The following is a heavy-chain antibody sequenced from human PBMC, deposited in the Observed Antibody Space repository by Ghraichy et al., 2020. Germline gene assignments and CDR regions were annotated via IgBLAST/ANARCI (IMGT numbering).Heavy chain of an antibody. CDR1: GGSISSYY. CDR2: IYYSGST. D-gene: IGHD1-1*01. Sequence: SETLSLTCTVSGGSISSYYWSWIRQPPGKGLEWIGYIYYSGSTNYNPSLKSRVTISVDTSKNQFSLKLSSVTAADTAVYYCARDPALGGWNPEGQDYYYGMDVWGQGTTVTVSS. CDR3: ARDPALGGWNPEGQDYYYGMDV. J-gene: IGHJ6*02. V-gene: IGHV4-59*01.